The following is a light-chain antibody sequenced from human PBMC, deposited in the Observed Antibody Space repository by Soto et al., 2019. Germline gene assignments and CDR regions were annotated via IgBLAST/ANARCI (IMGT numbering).Light chain of an antibody. CDR1: QSISSW. CDR3: QQYSYFAT. CDR2: KAS. J-gene: IGKJ1*01. Sequence: DIQMTQSPSTLSASVGDRVTITFRASQSISSWLTWYQQKAGQAPKLLIYKASIGESGVPSRFRGSGSGTAVTLTISSLQLDDAANYYSQQYSYFATFGKGTRVEVK. V-gene: IGKV1-5*03.